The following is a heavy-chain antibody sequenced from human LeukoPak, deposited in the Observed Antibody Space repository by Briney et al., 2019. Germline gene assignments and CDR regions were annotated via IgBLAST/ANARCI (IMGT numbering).Heavy chain of an antibody. Sequence: GSSVKVSCKASGGTFSSYAISWVRQAPGQGLEWMGRIIPILGIANYAQKFQGRVTITADKSTSTAYMELSSLRSEDTAVYYCARDRYGSGSEHWGQGTLVTVSS. CDR2: IIPILGIA. V-gene: IGHV1-69*04. CDR1: GGTFSSYA. J-gene: IGHJ4*02. D-gene: IGHD3-10*01. CDR3: ARDRYGSGSEH.